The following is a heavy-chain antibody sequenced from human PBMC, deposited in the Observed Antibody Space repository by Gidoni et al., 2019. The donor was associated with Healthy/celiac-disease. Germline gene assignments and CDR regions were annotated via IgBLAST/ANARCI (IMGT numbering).Heavy chain of an antibody. J-gene: IGHJ6*02. CDR2: SSSSSSDR. V-gene: IGHV3-21*01. D-gene: IGHD3-3*01. CDR1: GFTFRSYS. Sequence: EVQLVESGGGLVKPGWSLRLSCAASGFTFRSYSINWFRQAPGKGLEWVSTSSSSSSDRYYAESVKGRFTISRDNAKNSLYLQMNSLRAEDTAVYYCARVMYDFWSGYSGVYYYYGMDVWGQGTTVTVSS. CDR3: ARVMYDFWSGYSGVYYYYGMDV.